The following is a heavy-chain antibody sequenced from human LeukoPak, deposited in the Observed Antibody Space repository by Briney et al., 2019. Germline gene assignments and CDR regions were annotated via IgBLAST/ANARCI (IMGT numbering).Heavy chain of an antibody. D-gene: IGHD2-15*01. CDR3: ARDAALYQAGFDY. CDR2: IYTSGST. V-gene: IGHV4-39*07. CDR1: GGSISSSSYY. Sequence: SETLSLTCTVSGGSISSSSYYWGWIRQPPGKGLEWIGRIYTSGSTNYNPSLKSRVTISVDTSKNQFSLKLSSVTAADTAVYYCARDAALYQAGFDYWGQGTLVTVSS. J-gene: IGHJ4*02.